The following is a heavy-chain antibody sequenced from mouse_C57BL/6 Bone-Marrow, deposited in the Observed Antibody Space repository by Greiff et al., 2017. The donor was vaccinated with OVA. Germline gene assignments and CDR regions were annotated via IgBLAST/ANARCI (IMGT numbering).Heavy chain of an antibody. CDR1: GYSITSGYD. CDR3: ARAGFTTVGGYFDY. V-gene: IGHV3-1*01. J-gene: IGHJ2*01. Sequence: VQLQQSGPGMVKPSQSLSLTCTVTGYSITSGYDWHWIRHFPGNKLEWMGYISYSGSTNYNPSLKSRISITHDTSKNHFFLKLNSVTTEDTATYYCARAGFTTVGGYFDYWGQGTTLTVSS. CDR2: ISYSGST. D-gene: IGHD1-1*01.